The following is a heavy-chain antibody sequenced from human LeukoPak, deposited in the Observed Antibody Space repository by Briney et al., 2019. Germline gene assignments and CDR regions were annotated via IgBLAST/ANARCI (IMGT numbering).Heavy chain of an antibody. V-gene: IGHV1-69*13. CDR3: ASPPLEVVPAALYPDYSNYAAESWEL. J-gene: IGHJ4*02. D-gene: IGHD4-11*01. CDR1: GGTFSSYA. CDR2: TIPIFGTA. Sequence: GASVKVSCKASGGTFSSYAISWVRQAPGQGLEWMGGTIPIFGTANYAQKFQGRVTITADESTSTAYMELSSLRSEDTAVYYCASPPLEVVPAALYPDYSNYAAESWELWGQGTLVTVSS.